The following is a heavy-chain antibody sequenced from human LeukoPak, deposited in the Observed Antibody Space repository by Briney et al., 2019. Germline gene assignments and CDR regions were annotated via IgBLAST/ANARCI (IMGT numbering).Heavy chain of an antibody. CDR1: GFTFSTYA. J-gene: IGHJ4*02. CDR3: AKISSSAESNFDY. CDR2: IWPDGSKK. D-gene: IGHD6-25*01. Sequence: GGSLRLSCAASGFTFSTYAMHWARQAPGKGLEWVAFIWPDGSKKYYADSVKGRFAISRESSKNTVYLQMNDLRPEDTALYFCAKISSSAESNFDYWGQGTLLTVSS. V-gene: IGHV3-30*02.